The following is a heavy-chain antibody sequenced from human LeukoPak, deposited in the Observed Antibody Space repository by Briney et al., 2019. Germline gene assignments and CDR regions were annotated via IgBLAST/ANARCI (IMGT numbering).Heavy chain of an antibody. CDR1: GYTFTSYG. J-gene: IGHJ6*02. D-gene: IGHD3-10*01. V-gene: IGHV1-18*01. CDR3: ARGRRLLWFGELLWRDYYYYGMDV. CDR2: ISAYNGNT. Sequence: ASVKVSFKASGYTFTSYGISWVRQAPGQGLEWMGWISAYNGNTNYAQKLQGRVTMTTDTSTSTAYMELRSLRSDDTAVYYCARGRRLLWFGELLWRDYYYYGMDVWGQGTTVTVSS.